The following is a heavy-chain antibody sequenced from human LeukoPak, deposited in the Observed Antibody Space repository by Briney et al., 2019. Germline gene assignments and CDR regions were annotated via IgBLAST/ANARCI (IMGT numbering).Heavy chain of an antibody. CDR3: ARAWSGSSWPSDY. CDR1: GFTFRSYR. CDR2: ISSSGSTI. J-gene: IGHJ4*02. V-gene: IGHV3-48*01. D-gene: IGHD6-13*01. Sequence: GGSLRLSCAAPGFTFRSYRMSWVRQAPGKGLEWVSYISSSGSTIHYVDSVKGRFTISRDNAKNSLYLQMNSLRAEDTAVYYCARAWSGSSWPSDYWGQGTLVTVSS.